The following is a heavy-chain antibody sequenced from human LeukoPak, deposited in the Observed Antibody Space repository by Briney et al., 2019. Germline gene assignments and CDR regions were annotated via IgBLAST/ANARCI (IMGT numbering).Heavy chain of an antibody. CDR1: GFTFSSYS. CDR3: ARALPCPYYDSSGYCDDAFDI. J-gene: IGHJ3*02. CDR2: ISSSRSYI. V-gene: IGHV3-21*01. Sequence: GGSLRLSCAASGFTFSSYSMNWVRQAPGKGLEWVSSISSSRSYIYYADSVKGRFTISRDNAKNSLYLQMNSLRAEDTAVYYCARALPCPYYDSSGYCDDAFDIWGQGTMVTVSS. D-gene: IGHD3-22*01.